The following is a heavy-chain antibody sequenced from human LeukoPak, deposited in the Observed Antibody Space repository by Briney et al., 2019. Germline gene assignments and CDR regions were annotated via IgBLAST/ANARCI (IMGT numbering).Heavy chain of an antibody. Sequence: GESLKISCKGSGYNFTNYWIGWVRQVSGKGLEWMGVIYPGDSDTTYSPSFQGQVTISADKSISTAYLQWSSLKASDTAMYYCARRPYYYEPGWYFDYWGQGTLVTVSS. V-gene: IGHV5-51*01. J-gene: IGHJ4*02. CDR1: GYNFTNYW. CDR3: ARRPYYYEPGWYFDY. CDR2: IYPGDSDT. D-gene: IGHD3-22*01.